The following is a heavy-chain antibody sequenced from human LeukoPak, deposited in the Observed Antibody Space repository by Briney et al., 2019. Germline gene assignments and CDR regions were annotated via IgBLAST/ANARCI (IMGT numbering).Heavy chain of an antibody. CDR1: GFTFSSYA. Sequence: QPGGSLRLSCAASGFTFSSYAMHWVRQAPGKGLEWVAVISYDGSNKYYADSVKGRFTISRDNSKNTLYLQMNSLRAEDTAVYYCASGYDLGPYYYYYGMDVWGQGTTVTVSS. V-gene: IGHV3-30-3*01. J-gene: IGHJ6*02. CDR3: ASGYDLGPYYYYYGMDV. CDR2: ISYDGSNK. D-gene: IGHD3-3*01.